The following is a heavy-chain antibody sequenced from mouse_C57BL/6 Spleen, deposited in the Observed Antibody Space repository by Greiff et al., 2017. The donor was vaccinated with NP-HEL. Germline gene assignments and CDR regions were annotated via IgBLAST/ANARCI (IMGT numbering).Heavy chain of an antibody. CDR3: ARGGVYYGNRAWFAY. V-gene: IGHV5-4*01. J-gene: IGHJ3*01. D-gene: IGHD2-1*01. Sequence: EVQVVESGGGLVKPGGSLKLSCAASGFTFSSYAMSWVRQTPEKRLEWVATISDGGSYTYYPDNVKGRFTISRDNAKNNLYLQMSHLKSEDTAMYYCARGGVYYGNRAWFAYWGQGTLVTVSA. CDR2: ISDGGSYT. CDR1: GFTFSSYA.